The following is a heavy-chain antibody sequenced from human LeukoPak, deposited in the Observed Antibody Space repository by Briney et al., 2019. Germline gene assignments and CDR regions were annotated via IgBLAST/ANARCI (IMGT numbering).Heavy chain of an antibody. J-gene: IGHJ4*02. Sequence: GGSLRLSCAASGFTFSSYSMNWVRQAPGKGLEWVSYISTSSSTIHYADSVKGRFTISRDNAKNSLYLQMNSLRAEDTAVYYCARYSRLTADYWGQGTLVTVSS. CDR2: ISTSSSTI. CDR3: ARYSRLTADY. V-gene: IGHV3-48*04. D-gene: IGHD1-14*01. CDR1: GFTFSSYS.